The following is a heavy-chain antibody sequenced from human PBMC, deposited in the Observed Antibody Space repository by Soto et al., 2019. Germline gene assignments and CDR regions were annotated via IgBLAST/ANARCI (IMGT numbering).Heavy chain of an antibody. D-gene: IGHD6-6*01. CDR3: ARDRVAAPFDY. CDR1: GFTFSSYS. V-gene: IGHV3-21*01. CDR2: ISISSSYI. J-gene: IGHJ4*02. Sequence: GGSLRLSCAASGFTFSSYSINWVRQAPGKGLEWVSSISISSSYIYYADSVTGRFTISIDNAKNSLYLQMNILRPEDTDGYYCARDRVAAPFDYWGQGTLVTVSS.